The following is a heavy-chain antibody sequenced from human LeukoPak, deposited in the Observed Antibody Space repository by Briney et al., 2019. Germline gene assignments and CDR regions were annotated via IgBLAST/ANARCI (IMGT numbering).Heavy chain of an antibody. CDR3: ANYYDSSGFDY. Sequence: SSETLSLTCTVSSDHISSYYWSWIPQPPGKGLEWIGYISYSGSTNYNPSLKSRVTISVDTSKNQFSLKLSSVTAADTAVYYCANYYDSSGFDYWGQGALVTVSS. J-gene: IGHJ4*02. V-gene: IGHV4-59*01. CDR2: ISYSGST. D-gene: IGHD3-22*01. CDR1: SDHISSYY.